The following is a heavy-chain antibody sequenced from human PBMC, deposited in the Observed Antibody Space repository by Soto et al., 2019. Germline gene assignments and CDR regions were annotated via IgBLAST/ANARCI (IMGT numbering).Heavy chain of an antibody. D-gene: IGHD1-26*01. J-gene: IGHJ4*02. V-gene: IGHV4-31*03. Sequence: QVQLQESGPGLVKPSQTLSLACTVSGGSISGGGYYWSWIRQHPGKGLEWIGYIYYSGNTYYNPSLKSRVTISVDTSKNQFSLKLSSVTAADTAVYYSARESSGSSPTFNYLGQGTLVTVSS. CDR2: IYYSGNT. CDR1: GGSISGGGYY. CDR3: ARESSGSSPTFNY.